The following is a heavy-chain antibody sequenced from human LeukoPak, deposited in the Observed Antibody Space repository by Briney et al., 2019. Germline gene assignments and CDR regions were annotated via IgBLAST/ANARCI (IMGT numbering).Heavy chain of an antibody. CDR1: GFTFSSYS. CDR3: AMDDESAAFFDY. V-gene: IGHV3-21*01. CDR2: ISSSSSYI. Sequence: GGSLRLSCAASGFTFSSYSMNWVRQAPGKGLEWVSSISSSSSYIYYADSVKGRFTISRDNAKNSLYLQMNSLRAEDTAVYYCAMDDESAAFFDYWGQGTLVTVSS. J-gene: IGHJ4*02. D-gene: IGHD2-2*01.